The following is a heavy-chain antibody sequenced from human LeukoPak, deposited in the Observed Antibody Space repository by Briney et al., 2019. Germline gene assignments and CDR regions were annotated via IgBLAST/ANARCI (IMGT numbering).Heavy chain of an antibody. D-gene: IGHD3-16*01. Sequence: PGGSLRLSCAASGFTFSSYSMNWVRQAPGKGLEWVSYISSSSSTIYYADSVKGRFTISRDNAKNSLYLQMNSLRAEDTAVYYCARVGGENWFDHWGQGTLVTVSS. V-gene: IGHV3-48*01. J-gene: IGHJ5*02. CDR3: ARVGGENWFDH. CDR1: GFTFSSYS. CDR2: ISSSSSTI.